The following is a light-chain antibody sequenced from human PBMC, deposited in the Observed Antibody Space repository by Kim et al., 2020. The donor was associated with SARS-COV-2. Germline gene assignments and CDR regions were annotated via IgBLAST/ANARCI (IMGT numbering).Light chain of an antibody. J-gene: IGLJ2*01. CDR2: GKN. CDR3: NSRDSSGNQVV. V-gene: IGLV3-19*01. Sequence: SSELTQDPAVSVALGQTVRITCQGDSLRSYYASWYQQKPGQAPVLVIYGKNNRPSGIPDRFSGSSSGNTASLTITGAQAEDEADYSCNSRDSSGNQVVFGGGTHLTVL. CDR1: SLRSYY.